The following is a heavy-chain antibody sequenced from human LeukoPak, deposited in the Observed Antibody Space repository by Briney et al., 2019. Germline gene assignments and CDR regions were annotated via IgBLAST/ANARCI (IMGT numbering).Heavy chain of an antibody. Sequence: SETLSLTCTVPGDSVRSASYYWSWIRQPAGKGLEWIGRIYTSESIYYNPSLKSRVTISVDTSKNQFSLKLSSVTAADTAVYYCASTRSGWELLAFFDYWGQGTLVTVSS. CDR3: ASTRSGWELLAFFDY. J-gene: IGHJ4*02. D-gene: IGHD1-26*01. CDR2: IYTSESI. V-gene: IGHV4-61*02. CDR1: GDSVRSASYY.